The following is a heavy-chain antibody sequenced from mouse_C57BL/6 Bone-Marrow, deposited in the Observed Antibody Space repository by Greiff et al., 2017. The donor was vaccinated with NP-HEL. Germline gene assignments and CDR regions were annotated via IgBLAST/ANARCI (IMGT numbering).Heavy chain of an antibody. J-gene: IGHJ1*03. D-gene: IGHD2-1*01. CDR3: ARDLLWLWYFDV. V-gene: IGHV5-4*01. CDR1: GFTFSSYA. Sequence: EVQLQESGGGLVKPGGSLKLSCAASGFTFSSYAMSWVRQTPEKRLEWVATISDGGSYTYYPDNVKGRFTISRDNAKNNLYLQMSHLKSEDTAMYYCARDLLWLWYFDVWGTGTTVTVSS. CDR2: ISDGGSYT.